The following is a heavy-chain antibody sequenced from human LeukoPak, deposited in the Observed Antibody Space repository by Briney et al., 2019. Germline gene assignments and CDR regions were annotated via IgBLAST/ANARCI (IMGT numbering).Heavy chain of an antibody. CDR3: ARARYCSGGSCYNFDY. CDR1: GYTFTNYA. D-gene: IGHD2-15*01. CDR2: INAGNGNT. V-gene: IGHV1-3*01. J-gene: IGHJ4*02. Sequence: ASVKVSCKASGYTFTNYAMHWVRQAPGQRLEWMGWINAGNGNTKYSQKFQGRVTITRDTSASTAYMELSSLRSEDTAVYYCARARYCSGGSCYNFDYWGQGTLVTVSS.